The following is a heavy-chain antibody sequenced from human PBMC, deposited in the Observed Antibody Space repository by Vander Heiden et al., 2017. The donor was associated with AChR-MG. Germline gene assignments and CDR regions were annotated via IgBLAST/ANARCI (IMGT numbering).Heavy chain of an antibody. CDR2: INSDGSST. V-gene: IGHV3-74*01. CDR3: ARDVVYYDFWSGLANYYYYYGMDV. J-gene: IGHJ6*02. D-gene: IGHD3-3*01. Sequence: EVQLVESGGGLVQPGGSLRLSCAASGFTLSSYWMHWVRQAPGKGLVWVSRINSDGSSTSYADSVKGRFTISRDNAKNTLYLQMNSLRAEDTAVYYCARDVVYYDFWSGLANYYYYYGMDVWGQGTTVTVSS. CDR1: GFTLSSYW.